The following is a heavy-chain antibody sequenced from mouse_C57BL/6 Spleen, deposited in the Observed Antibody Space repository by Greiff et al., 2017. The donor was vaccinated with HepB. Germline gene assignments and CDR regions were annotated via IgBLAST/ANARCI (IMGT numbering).Heavy chain of an antibody. Sequence: VQLQQSGPELVKPGASVKISCKASGYAFSSSWMNWVKQRPGKGLEWIGRIYPGDGDTNYNGKFKGKATLTADKSSSTAYMQRSSLTSEDSAVYFCARWITTVVAAFDYWGQGTTLTVSS. CDR1: GYAFSSSW. D-gene: IGHD1-1*01. V-gene: IGHV1-82*01. CDR2: IYPGDGDT. J-gene: IGHJ2*01. CDR3: ARWITTVVAAFDY.